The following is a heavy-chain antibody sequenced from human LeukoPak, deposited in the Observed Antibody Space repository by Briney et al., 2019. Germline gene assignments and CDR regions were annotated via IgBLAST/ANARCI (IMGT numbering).Heavy chain of an antibody. Sequence: SETLSLTCTVSGGSISSYYWSWIRQPPGKGLEWIGYIYYSGSTNYNPSLKSRVTISVDTSKNQFSLKLSSVTAADTAVYYCARVKGVVIDWGFDPWGQGTLVTVSS. J-gene: IGHJ5*02. CDR3: ARVKGVVIDWGFDP. V-gene: IGHV4-59*01. D-gene: IGHD3-3*01. CDR2: IYYSGST. CDR1: GGSISSYY.